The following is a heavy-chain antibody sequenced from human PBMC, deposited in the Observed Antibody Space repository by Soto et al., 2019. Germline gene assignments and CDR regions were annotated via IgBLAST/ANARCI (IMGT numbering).Heavy chain of an antibody. V-gene: IGHV3-33*01. Sequence: QVQLVESGGGAVQPGRPLRLSCVASGFTFSRYGMHWVRQAPGKGLEWVSVIWFDGNKEYYADPVKGRFTTSRDNSKNTLYLQMNSLRAEDTTVDYCARGRGQHAPDDFDYWGQGTLVTVPS. CDR1: GFTFSRYG. CDR2: IWFDGNKE. CDR3: ARGRGQHAPDDFDY. J-gene: IGHJ4*02. D-gene: IGHD6-13*01.